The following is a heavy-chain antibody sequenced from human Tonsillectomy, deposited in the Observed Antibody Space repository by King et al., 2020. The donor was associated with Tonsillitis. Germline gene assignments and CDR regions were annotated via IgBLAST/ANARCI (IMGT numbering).Heavy chain of an antibody. Sequence: QLVQSGGEVKKPGASVKVSCKASGYSFISYAITWVRQAPGQGLEWMGWISAYSGNTNYAQKFQGRVTMTTDTSTSTAYMELRSLRSDDTAVYYCARDPGITTNNWFDPWGQGTLVTASS. CDR2: ISAYSGNT. J-gene: IGHJ5*02. V-gene: IGHV1-18*01. CDR3: ARDPGITTNNWFDP. CDR1: GYSFISYA. D-gene: IGHD4-11*01.